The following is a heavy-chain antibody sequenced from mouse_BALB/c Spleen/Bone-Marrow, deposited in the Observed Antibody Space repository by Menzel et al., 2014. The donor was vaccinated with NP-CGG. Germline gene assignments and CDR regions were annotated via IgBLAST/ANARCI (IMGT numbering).Heavy chain of an antibody. Sequence: EVQLVESGGGLVQPGGSLGLSCATSGFTFTGYYMNWVRQPPGKALEWLGFIRNKANGYTTEYSASVKSRFTISRDNSQNILYLQMNTLRADDSATYYCARDKGRVFFDYWGQGTTLTVSS. V-gene: IGHV7-3*02. CDR2: IRNKANGYTT. CDR3: ARDKGRVFFDY. J-gene: IGHJ2*01. CDR1: GFTFTGYY.